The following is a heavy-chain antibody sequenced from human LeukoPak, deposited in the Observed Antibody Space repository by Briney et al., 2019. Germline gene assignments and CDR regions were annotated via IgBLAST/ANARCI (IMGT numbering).Heavy chain of an antibody. CDR2: ISAYNGNT. CDR3: ATSPRPYWSGYRTQYWYFDL. J-gene: IGHJ2*01. Sequence: ASVKVSCKASGYTFTSYGISWVRQAPGQGLEWMGWISAYNGNTNYAQKLQGRVTMTEDTSTDTAYMELSSLRSEDTAVYYCATSPRPYWSGYRTQYWYFDLWGRGTLVTVSS. D-gene: IGHD3-3*01. CDR1: GYTFTSYG. V-gene: IGHV1-18*01.